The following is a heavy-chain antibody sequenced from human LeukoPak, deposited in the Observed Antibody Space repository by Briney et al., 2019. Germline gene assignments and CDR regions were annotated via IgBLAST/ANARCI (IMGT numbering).Heavy chain of an antibody. CDR1: GFTFDDYA. D-gene: IGHD3-22*01. J-gene: IGHJ6*03. Sequence: GGSLRLSCAASGFTFDDYAMSWVRQAPGKGLEWVSAISGSGGSTYYADSVKGRFTISRDNSKNTLYLQMNSLRAEDTAVYYCAKDSGFGYYYMDVWGKGTTVTVSS. CDR2: ISGSGGST. V-gene: IGHV3-23*01. CDR3: AKDSGFGYYYMDV.